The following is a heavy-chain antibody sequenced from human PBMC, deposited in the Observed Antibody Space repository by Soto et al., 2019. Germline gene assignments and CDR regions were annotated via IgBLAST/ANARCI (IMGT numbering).Heavy chain of an antibody. D-gene: IGHD3-3*01. Sequence: GGSLRLSCAASGFSFGSYALSWVRQAPGKGLEWVSTISRSDGKTFYADSVKGRFSISRDTSQNTLYLQMNSPRADDTAIYYCARWSYLDYWGQGTRVTVSS. J-gene: IGHJ4*02. CDR2: ISRSDGKT. V-gene: IGHV3-23*01. CDR3: ARWSYLDY. CDR1: GFSFGSYA.